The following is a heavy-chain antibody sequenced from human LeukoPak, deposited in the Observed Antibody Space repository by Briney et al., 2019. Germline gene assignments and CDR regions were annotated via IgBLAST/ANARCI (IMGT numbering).Heavy chain of an antibody. J-gene: IGHJ4*02. CDR2: IYHSGST. CDR1: GDSIISTNW. D-gene: IGHD6-19*01. V-gene: IGHV4-4*02. Sequence: PSETLSLTCAVSGDSIISTNWWSWVRQPPGKGLEWIGEIYHSGSTNYNPSLKSRVAISVDKSKNQFSLRLRSVTAADTAVYYCARITSGWYRCDSWGQGTLVTVSS. CDR3: ARITSGWYRCDS.